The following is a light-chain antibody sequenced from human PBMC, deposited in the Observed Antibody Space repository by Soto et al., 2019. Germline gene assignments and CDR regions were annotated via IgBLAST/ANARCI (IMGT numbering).Light chain of an antibody. CDR1: SSDVGGYNF. J-gene: IGLJ1*01. CDR3: SSYTTSTTVV. V-gene: IGLV2-14*03. CDR2: EVS. Sequence: SALTQPASVFGSPGQSITFSCTGTSSDVGGYNFVSWYQQHPGKAPKLMIYEVSSRPSGVSNRFSGSKSGNTASLTISGLQPEDEADYYCSSYTTSTTVVFGTGTKLTVL.